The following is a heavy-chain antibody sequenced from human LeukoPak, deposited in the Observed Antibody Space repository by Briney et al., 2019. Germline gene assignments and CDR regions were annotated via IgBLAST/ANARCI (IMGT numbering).Heavy chain of an antibody. CDR1: GLTFSSYW. Sequence: GGSLRLSCAASGLTFSSYWMHWVRQAPGKGLVWVSRINTDGSHTSYADSVKGRFTISRDNAKNTLYLQMNSLRAEDTAVYYCAKGESIAIDAFDIWGQGTMVTVSS. D-gene: IGHD6-6*01. CDR2: INTDGSHT. CDR3: AKGESIAIDAFDI. J-gene: IGHJ3*02. V-gene: IGHV3-74*01.